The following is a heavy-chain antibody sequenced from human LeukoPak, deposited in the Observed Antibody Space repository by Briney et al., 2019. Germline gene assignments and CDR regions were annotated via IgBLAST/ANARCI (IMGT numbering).Heavy chain of an antibody. Sequence: PSETLSLTCAVYGGSFSGYYWSWIRQPPGKGLEWMGEINHSGSTNYYPSLKSRLTTTVGTTKNQFSLKLSSGTGADTAVYYCARVGYNWRVCDYWGQGNLVTVSS. V-gene: IGHV4-34*01. CDR1: GGSFSGYY. D-gene: IGHD1-1*01. CDR3: ARVGYNWRVCDY. J-gene: IGHJ4*02. CDR2: INHSGST.